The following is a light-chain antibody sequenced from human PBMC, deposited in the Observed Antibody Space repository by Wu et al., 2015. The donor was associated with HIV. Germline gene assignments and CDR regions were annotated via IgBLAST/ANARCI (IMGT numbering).Light chain of an antibody. J-gene: IGKJ2*01. Sequence: EIVLTQSPGTLSLSPGERATLSCRASQSVSSTYLAWYQQKPGQAPRLLIYGVSSRATGIPDRFSGSGSGTDFTLTISRLEPEDFEVYYCQQYGSSPYTFGQGPSWRSN. CDR1: QSVSSTY. CDR3: QQYGSSPYT. CDR2: GVS. V-gene: IGKV3-20*01.